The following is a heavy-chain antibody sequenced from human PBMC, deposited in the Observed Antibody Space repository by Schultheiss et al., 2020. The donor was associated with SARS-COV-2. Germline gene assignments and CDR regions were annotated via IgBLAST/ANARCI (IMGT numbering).Heavy chain of an antibody. V-gene: IGHV4-61*08. Sequence: SETLSLTCTVSGGSISSGGYYWSWIRQPPGKGLEWIGEINHSGSTNYNPSLKSRVTISVDTSKNQFSLKLSSVTAADTAVYYCAREAPYYYDSSGLDYWGQGTLVTVSS. J-gene: IGHJ4*02. D-gene: IGHD3-22*01. CDR2: INHSGST. CDR1: GGSISSGGYY. CDR3: AREAPYYYDSSGLDY.